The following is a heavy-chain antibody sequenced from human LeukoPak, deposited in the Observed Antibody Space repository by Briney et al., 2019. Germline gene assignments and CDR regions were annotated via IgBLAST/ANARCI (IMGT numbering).Heavy chain of an antibody. V-gene: IGHV1-2*02. CDR1: GYTFTGYY. CDR2: INPNSGGT. J-gene: IGHJ5*02. CDR3: AREGTNWKYENNWFDP. Sequence: GASVKVSCKASGYTFTGYYMHWVRQAPGQGLEWMGWINPNSGGTNYAQKFQGRVTMTRDTSISTAYMELSRLRSDDTAVYYCAREGTNWKYENNWFDPWGQGTLVTVSS. D-gene: IGHD1-7*01.